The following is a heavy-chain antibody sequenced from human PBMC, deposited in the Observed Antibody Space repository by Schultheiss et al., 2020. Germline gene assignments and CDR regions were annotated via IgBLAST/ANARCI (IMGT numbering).Heavy chain of an antibody. J-gene: IGHJ5*02. CDR1: GFTFSSYG. Sequence: GGSLRLSCAASGFTFSSYGMHWVRQAPGKGLEWVAVISYDGSNKYYADSVKGRFTISRDNAKNSLYLQMNSLRAEDTALYYCARRGPRGGFDPWGQGTLVTVAS. CDR3: ARRGPRGGFDP. CDR2: ISYDGSNK. V-gene: IGHV3-30*03. D-gene: IGHD3-10*01.